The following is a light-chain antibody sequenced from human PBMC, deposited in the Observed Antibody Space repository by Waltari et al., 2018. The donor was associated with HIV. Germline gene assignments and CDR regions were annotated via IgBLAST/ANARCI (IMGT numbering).Light chain of an antibody. J-gene: IGLJ2*01. CDR2: LNSDGSH. CDR3: QTWDTGTRV. CDR1: SGHSSYA. V-gene: IGLV4-69*01. Sequence: QVVLTQSPSASASLGASVKLTCTLSSGHSSYAIAWHRQQPEKGPRYLMKLNSDGSHTKGDWIPDRFSGSSSGADPYLTISSLQSEDEADYYCQTWDTGTRVFGGGTKLTVL.